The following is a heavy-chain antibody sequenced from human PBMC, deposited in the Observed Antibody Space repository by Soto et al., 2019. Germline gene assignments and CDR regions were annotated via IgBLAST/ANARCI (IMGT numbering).Heavy chain of an antibody. CDR2: INHSGST. CDR1: GGSISRTTDY. V-gene: IGHV4-39*07. Sequence: PSETLSLTCIVSGGSISRTTDYWSWIRQPPGKGLEWIGEINHSGSTNYNPSLKSRVTISVDTSKNQFSLKLSSVTAADTAVYYCASRYFDFTGDGFDPWGQGTLVTVSS. J-gene: IGHJ5*02. D-gene: IGHD3-9*01. CDR3: ASRYFDFTGDGFDP.